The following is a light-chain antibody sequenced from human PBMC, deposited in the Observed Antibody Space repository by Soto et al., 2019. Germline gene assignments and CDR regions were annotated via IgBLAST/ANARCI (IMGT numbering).Light chain of an antibody. V-gene: IGKV3-20*01. Sequence: EVVLTQSPGTLSLSPGERATLSCRASQSIASSFFLAWYQQKPGQAPRLLIYSASSRPTGIPDRFTGSGSGTDFTLTISRLEPEDSAVYYCHQYGRSPPWTFGQGTKVDIK. J-gene: IGKJ1*01. CDR3: HQYGRSPPWT. CDR1: QSIASSF. CDR2: SAS.